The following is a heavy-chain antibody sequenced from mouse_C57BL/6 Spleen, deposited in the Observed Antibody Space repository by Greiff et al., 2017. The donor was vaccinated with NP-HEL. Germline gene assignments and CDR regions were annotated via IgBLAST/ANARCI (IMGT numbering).Heavy chain of an antibody. CDR2: IYPRSGNT. Sequence: VQLQQSGAELARPGASVKLSCKASGYTFTSYGISWVKQRTGQGLEWIGEIYPRSGNTYYNEKFKGKATLTADKSSSTAYMELRSLTSEDSAVYFCAREKSYDVLYYFDYWGQGTTLTVSS. V-gene: IGHV1-81*01. CDR3: AREKSYDVLYYFDY. J-gene: IGHJ2*01. D-gene: IGHD2-12*01. CDR1: GYTFTSYG.